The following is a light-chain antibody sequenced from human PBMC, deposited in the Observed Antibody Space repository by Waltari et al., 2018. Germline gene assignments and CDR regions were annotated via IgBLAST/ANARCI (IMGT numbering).Light chain of an antibody. J-gene: IGKJ2*01. CDR3: LQYNNWPYT. V-gene: IGKV3-15*01. Sequence: EIEMTQSPASLSVSPGETAILTCRASQNIGTSLSWFQLRPGRPPRHLIYGASTRATGIPARFSASGSGTEFSLTISSLQSDDFAVYYCLQYNNWPYTFGQGTRLEIK. CDR1: QNIGTS. CDR2: GAS.